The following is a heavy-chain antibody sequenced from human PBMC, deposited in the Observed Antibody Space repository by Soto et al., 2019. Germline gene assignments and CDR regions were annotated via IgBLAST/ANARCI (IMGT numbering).Heavy chain of an antibody. J-gene: IGHJ4*02. CDR3: ASSAYCGGDCYPTLDY. D-gene: IGHD2-21*02. CDR2: IIPIFGTA. V-gene: IGHV1-69*01. Sequence: QVQLVQSGAEVKKPGSSVKVYCKASGGTFSSYAISWVRQAPGQGLEWMGGIIPIFGTANYAQKFQGRVTITADESTSTAYMELSSLRSEDTAVYYCASSAYCGGDCYPTLDYWGQGTLVTVSS. CDR1: GGTFSSYA.